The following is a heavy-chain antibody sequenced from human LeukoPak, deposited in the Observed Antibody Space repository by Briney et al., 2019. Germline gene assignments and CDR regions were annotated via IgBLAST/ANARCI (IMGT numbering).Heavy chain of an antibody. V-gene: IGHV3-33*06. CDR3: SNVLTVAGTDY. CDR1: GFAFSDYG. J-gene: IGHJ4*02. D-gene: IGHD6-19*01. Sequence: PGGSLRLSCAASGFAFSDYGMHWVRQAPGKGLEWVAVIWYDGSKQKYADSVRGRFTIPRVNSKNTLNLQMNSLRVEDTAVYYCSNVLTVAGTDYWGQGTLVTVSS. CDR2: IWYDGSKQ.